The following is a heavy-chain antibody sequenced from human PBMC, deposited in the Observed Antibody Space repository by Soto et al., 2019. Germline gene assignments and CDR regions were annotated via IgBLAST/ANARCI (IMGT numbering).Heavy chain of an antibody. J-gene: IGHJ4*02. D-gene: IGHD2-21*02. CDR3: ARDSHCGGDCSLYYFDY. Sequence: QVQLVESGGGVVQPGRPLRLSCAASGFTFSTYAMYWVRQAPGKGLEWVAVISYGGSKKYYADSVKGRFTISRDNPKNRLYLQMKSLRADDTAVYYCARDSHCGGDCSLYYFDYWGQGTLVTVSS. V-gene: IGHV3-30-3*01. CDR1: GFTFSTYA. CDR2: ISYGGSKK.